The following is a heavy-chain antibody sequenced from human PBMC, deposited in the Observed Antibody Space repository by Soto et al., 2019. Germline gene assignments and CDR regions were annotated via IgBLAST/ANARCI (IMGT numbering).Heavy chain of an antibody. CDR2: IYWDDGK. D-gene: IGHD3-3*01. Sequence: QITLNESGPTVVKPTETLTLTCTFSGFSLTTSGVGVGWVRQSPGKAPQWLAFIYWDDGKRYSTSLKSRLTITKETSKNQVVLTMANVDPADTATYYCAHRVLRAVFGLVTTTAIYFDFWGQGTPVVVSS. CDR3: AHRVLRAVFGLVTTTAIYFDF. CDR1: GFSLTTSGVG. V-gene: IGHV2-5*02. J-gene: IGHJ4*02.